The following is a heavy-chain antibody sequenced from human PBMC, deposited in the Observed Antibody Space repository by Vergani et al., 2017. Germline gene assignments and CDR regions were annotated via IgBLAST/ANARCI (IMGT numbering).Heavy chain of an antibody. Sequence: EVQLVESGGGVVRPGGSLRLSCAASGFTFSNAWMSWVRQAPGKGLEWVGRIKSKTDGGTTDYAAPVKGRFTISRDDSKNTLYLQMNSLKTEDTAVYYCTTLKYSSGWHVSDYWGQGTLVTVSS. CDR3: TTLKYSSGWHVSDY. V-gene: IGHV3-15*01. J-gene: IGHJ4*02. CDR1: GFTFSNAW. CDR2: IKSKTDGGTT. D-gene: IGHD6-19*01.